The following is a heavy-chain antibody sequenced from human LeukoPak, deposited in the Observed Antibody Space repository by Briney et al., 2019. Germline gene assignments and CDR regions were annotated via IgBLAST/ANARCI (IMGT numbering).Heavy chain of an antibody. D-gene: IGHD1-20*01. V-gene: IGHV3-30*04. CDR2: ISYDGSNE. CDR1: GFTFSSYA. J-gene: IGHJ3*02. Sequence: GGSLRLSCAASGFTFSSYAMHWVRQAPGKGLEWVAVISYDGSNEYYAGSVKGRFTISRDSSKNTLYLQMNSLRAEDTAVYYCARAGGHYNWNFGDAIDIWGQGTMVTVSS. CDR3: ARAGGHYNWNFGDAIDI.